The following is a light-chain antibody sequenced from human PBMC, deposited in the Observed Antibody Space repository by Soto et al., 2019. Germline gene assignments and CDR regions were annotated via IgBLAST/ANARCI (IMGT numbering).Light chain of an antibody. CDR2: GAS. CDR1: QSVSSSY. Sequence: EIVLTHSQGTLSLSPVERSTFSFRASQSVSSSYIAWYQQKRGQAPRRLIYGASIRATGIPDRFSGSGSGTDFTLTISRLEPEDFALYYCQKYHTSPLTCGQGTKGDIK. V-gene: IGKV3-20*01. CDR3: QKYHTSPLT. J-gene: IGKJ1*01.